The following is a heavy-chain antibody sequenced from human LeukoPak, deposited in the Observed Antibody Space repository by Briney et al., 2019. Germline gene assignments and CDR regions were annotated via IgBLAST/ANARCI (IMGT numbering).Heavy chain of an antibody. CDR2: IIPIVGTA. J-gene: IGHJ6*03. Sequence: ASVKVSCKASGGTFSSYAISWVRQAPGQGLEWMGGIIPIVGTANYAQKFQGRVTITADESTSTAYMELSSLRSEDTAVYYCASVQLWLSYYYYMDVWGKGTTVTVSS. D-gene: IGHD5-18*01. CDR1: GGTFSSYA. CDR3: ASVQLWLSYYYYMDV. V-gene: IGHV1-69*13.